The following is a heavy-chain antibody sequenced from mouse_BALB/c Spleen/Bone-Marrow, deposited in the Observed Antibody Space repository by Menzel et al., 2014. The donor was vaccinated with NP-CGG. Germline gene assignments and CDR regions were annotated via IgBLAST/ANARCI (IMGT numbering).Heavy chain of an antibody. Sequence: VHVKQSGAELVKPGASVKLSCTASGFNIKDTYMHWVKQRPEQGLEWIGRIDPANGNTKYDPKFQGKVTITADTSSNTAYLQLSSLTSEDTAVYYCASYRYAWYFDVWGAGTTVTVSS. CDR1: GFNIKDTY. V-gene: IGHV14-3*02. CDR3: ASYRYAWYFDV. D-gene: IGHD2-14*01. CDR2: IDPANGNT. J-gene: IGHJ1*01.